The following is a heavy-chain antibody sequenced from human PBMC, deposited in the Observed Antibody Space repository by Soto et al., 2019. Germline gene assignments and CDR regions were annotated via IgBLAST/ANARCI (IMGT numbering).Heavy chain of an antibody. V-gene: IGHV3-33*01. Sequence: VGSLRLSCAASGFTFSSYGMHWVRQAPGKGLEWVAVIWYDGSNKYYADSVKGRFTISRDNSKNTLYLQMNSLRAEDTAVYYCARAAHYYYGMDVWGQGTTVTVSS. CDR2: IWYDGSNK. J-gene: IGHJ6*02. CDR1: GFTFSSYG. CDR3: ARAAHYYYGMDV.